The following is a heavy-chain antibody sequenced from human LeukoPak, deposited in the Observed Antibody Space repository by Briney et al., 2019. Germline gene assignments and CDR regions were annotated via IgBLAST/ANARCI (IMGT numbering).Heavy chain of an antibody. V-gene: IGHV1-69*04. CDR3: ARDHEDTAHGLD. J-gene: IGHJ4*02. D-gene: IGHD5-18*01. CDR1: GGTFTSYA. CDR2: IIPIFGIA. Sequence: ASVKVSCKASGGTFTSYAISWVRQAPGQGREWMGRIIPIFGIANYAQKFQGRVTITADKSTSTAYMDLSSLRSEDTAVYYCARDHEDTAHGLDWGQGTLVTVSS.